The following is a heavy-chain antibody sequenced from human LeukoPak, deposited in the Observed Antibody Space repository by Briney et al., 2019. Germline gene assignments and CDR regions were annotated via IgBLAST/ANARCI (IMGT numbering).Heavy chain of an antibody. CDR2: IKQDGSEK. V-gene: IGHV3-7*03. CDR3: ASGDALDY. D-gene: IGHD7-27*01. Sequence: PGGSLRLSCAASGFTFSSYAMSWVRQAPGKGLEWVANIKQDGSEKYYVDSVKGRFTISRDNAKNSLYLQMNSLRAEDTAVYYCASGDALDYWGQGTLVTVSS. CDR1: GFTFSSYA. J-gene: IGHJ4*02.